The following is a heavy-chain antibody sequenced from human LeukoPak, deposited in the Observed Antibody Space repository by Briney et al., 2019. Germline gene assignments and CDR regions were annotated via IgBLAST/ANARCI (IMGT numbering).Heavy chain of an antibody. D-gene: IGHD3-10*01. J-gene: IGHJ4*02. CDR2: ISSSSSYI. CDR3: ARDHGPGSYYTHFDY. V-gene: IGHV3-21*01. Sequence: GGSLRLSCAASGFTFSSYSMNWVRQAPGKGLEWVSSISSSSSYIYYADSVKGRFTISRDNAKNSLYLQMNSLRAEDTAVYYCARDHGPGSYYTHFDYWGQGTLVTVSS. CDR1: GFTFSSYS.